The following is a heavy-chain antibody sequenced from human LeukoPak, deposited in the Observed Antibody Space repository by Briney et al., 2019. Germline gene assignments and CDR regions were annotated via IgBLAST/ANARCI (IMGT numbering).Heavy chain of an antibody. J-gene: IGHJ5*02. D-gene: IGHD3-10*01. CDR3: ARVLGTMVLDP. CDR1: GYTFTSYY. Sequence: GASVKVSCKASGYTFTSYYMHWVRQAPGQGLEWMGIINPSGGSTNYAQKLQGRVTMTTDTSTSTAYMELRSLRSDDTAVYYCARVLGTMVLDPWGQGTLVTVSS. V-gene: IGHV1-46*01. CDR2: INPSGGST.